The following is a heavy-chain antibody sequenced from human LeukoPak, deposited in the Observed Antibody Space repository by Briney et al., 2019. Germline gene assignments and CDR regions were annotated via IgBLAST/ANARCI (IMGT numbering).Heavy chain of an antibody. J-gene: IGHJ6*03. CDR1: GFSLSNYG. CDR2: LLYDGNTK. V-gene: IGHV3-33*01. CDR3: GRDHRPEIQYYYMDV. D-gene: IGHD1-14*01. Sequence: RPGGSLRLSCAATGFSLSNYGMHWVRQAPGKGLEWVAALLYDGNTKHYADSVKGRFTISRDISKNTFYLQMNSLTAEDTAVYYCGRDHRPEIQYYYMDVCGKGATVAVSS.